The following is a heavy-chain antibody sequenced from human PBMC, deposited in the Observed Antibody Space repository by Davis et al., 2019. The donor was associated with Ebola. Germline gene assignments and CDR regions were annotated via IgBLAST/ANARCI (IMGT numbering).Heavy chain of an antibody. CDR2: TNPNNGDT. D-gene: IGHD6-19*01. CDR1: GYTFTGYW. CDR3: AKDRGAVGLYYYYYGMDV. Sequence: ASVKISCNASGYTFTGYWIHCVRQAPGQGLQWMGWTNPNNGDTKYAQKFQGRVTMTRDTSISTAYMEMSRLRYDDTAVYYCAKDRGAVGLYYYYYGMDVWGQGTTVTVSS. J-gene: IGHJ6*02. V-gene: IGHV1-2*02.